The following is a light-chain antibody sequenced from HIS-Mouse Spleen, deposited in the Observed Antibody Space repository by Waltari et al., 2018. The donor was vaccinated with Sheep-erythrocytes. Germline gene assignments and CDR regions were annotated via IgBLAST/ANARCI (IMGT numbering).Light chain of an antibody. CDR3: LQDYNYPYT. Sequence: DIQLTQSPSFLSASVGDRVTITCRASQGISSYLAWYQQKPGKAPKLLIYAASTLQSGVSSRFSGSGSGTEFTLTISSLQPEDFATYYCLQDYNYPYTFGQGTKLEIK. CDR2: AAS. J-gene: IGKJ2*01. CDR1: QGISSY. V-gene: IGKV1-9*01.